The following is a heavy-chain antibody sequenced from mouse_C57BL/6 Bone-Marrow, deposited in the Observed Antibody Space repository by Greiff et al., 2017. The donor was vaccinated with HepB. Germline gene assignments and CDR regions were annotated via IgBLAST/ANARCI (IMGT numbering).Heavy chain of an antibody. Sequence: QVQLQQSGAELVRPGASVTLSCKASGYTFTDYEMHWVKQTPVHGLEWIGAIDPETGGTAYNQKFKGKAILTADKSSSTAYMELRSLTSEDSAVYYCTRFQTAQATDYFDYWGQGTTLTVSS. D-gene: IGHD3-2*02. CDR3: TRFQTAQATDYFDY. V-gene: IGHV1-15*01. J-gene: IGHJ2*01. CDR2: IDPETGGT. CDR1: GYTFTDYE.